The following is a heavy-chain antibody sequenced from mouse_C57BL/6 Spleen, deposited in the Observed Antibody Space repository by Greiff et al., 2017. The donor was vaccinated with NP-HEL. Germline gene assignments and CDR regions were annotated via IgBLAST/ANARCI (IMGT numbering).Heavy chain of an antibody. CDR1: GYAFSSSW. CDR3: ASEEYGYPYFDC. Sequence: VQLQESGPELVKPGASVKISCKASGYAFSSSWMNWVKQRPGQGLEWIGRIYPGDGDTYYNGKFKGKATLTADKYSSTAYMQLSSRTAEDSAVYICASEEYGYPYFDCLGKVTTLTVSS. V-gene: IGHV1-82*01. J-gene: IGHJ2*01. D-gene: IGHD2-2*01. CDR2: IYPGDGDT.